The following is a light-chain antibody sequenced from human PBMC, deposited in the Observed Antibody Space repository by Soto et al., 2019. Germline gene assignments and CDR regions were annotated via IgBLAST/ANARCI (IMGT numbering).Light chain of an antibody. V-gene: IGKV3D-20*02. Sequence: EIVLTQSPGTLSLSPGEEATLSCRASQSVDSNYLAWYQQKPGQTPRLIIYGASGRADGIPHRFSGSGFGTDFTLTISKVEPEDFAVYYCQQRFNWQVTFGQGTRLDIK. CDR3: QQRFNWQVT. CDR1: QSVDSNY. CDR2: GAS. J-gene: IGKJ5*01.